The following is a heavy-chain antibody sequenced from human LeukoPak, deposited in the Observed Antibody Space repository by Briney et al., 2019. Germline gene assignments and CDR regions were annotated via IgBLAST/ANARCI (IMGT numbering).Heavy chain of an antibody. V-gene: IGHV5-51*01. D-gene: IGHD2-21*02. CDR1: GYSFTSYW. CDR3: ARAYCGGDCYHPFDYFGY. CDR2: IYPGDSDT. Sequence: GESLKISCKGSGYSFTSYWIGWVRQMPGKGLEWMGIIYPGDSDTRYSPSFQGQVTISADKSISTAYLQWSSLKASDTAMYYCARAYCGGDCYHPFDYFGYWGQGTLVTVSS. J-gene: IGHJ4*02.